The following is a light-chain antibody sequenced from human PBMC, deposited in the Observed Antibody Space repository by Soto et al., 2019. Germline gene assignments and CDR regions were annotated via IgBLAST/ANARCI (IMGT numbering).Light chain of an antibody. V-gene: IGLV1-44*01. CDR1: SSNVGGNP. CDR2: TNT. Sequence: QSVLTQPPSASGTPGQRVTISCSGSSSNVGGNPVNWYQHVPTTAPKLLIYTNTQGPSGVPDRFSGSKSGTSASLAISGLQSEDEADYYCASWDDSLNGPVFGTGTKLTVL. J-gene: IGLJ1*01. CDR3: ASWDDSLNGPV.